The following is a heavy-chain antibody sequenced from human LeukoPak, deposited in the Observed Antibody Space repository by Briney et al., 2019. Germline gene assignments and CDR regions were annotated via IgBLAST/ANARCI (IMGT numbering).Heavy chain of an antibody. V-gene: IGHV4-4*02. CDR1: GGSISSSNW. Sequence: PSETLSLTCAVSGGSISSSNWWSWVRQPPEKGLEWIGEIFHSGGTNYNPSLKSRVTISVDKPKNQFSPKLSSVTAADTAVYYCARVLSGSNFDYWGQGTLVTVSS. CDR2: IFHSGGT. CDR3: ARVLSGSNFDY. J-gene: IGHJ4*02. D-gene: IGHD3-22*01.